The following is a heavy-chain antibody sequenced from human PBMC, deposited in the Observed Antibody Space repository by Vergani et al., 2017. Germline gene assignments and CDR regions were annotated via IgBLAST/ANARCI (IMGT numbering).Heavy chain of an antibody. J-gene: IGHJ3*02. Sequence: EVQLVESGGGLVQPGGSLRLSCAASGFTFSSYSMNWVRQAPGKGLEWVSYISSSSSTIYYADSVKGRFTISRDNAKNSLYLQMNSLRAEDTAVYYCARKSPLRITMIVVDDAFDIWGQGTMVTVSS. D-gene: IGHD3-22*01. CDR1: GFTFSSYS. V-gene: IGHV3-48*01. CDR2: ISSSSSTI. CDR3: ARKSPLRITMIVVDDAFDI.